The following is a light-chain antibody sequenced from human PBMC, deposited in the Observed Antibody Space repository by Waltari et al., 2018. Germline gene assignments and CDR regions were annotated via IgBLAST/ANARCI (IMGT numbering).Light chain of an antibody. CDR3: CSYVGPNTFWV. Sequence: QSALTQPRSVSGSPGQSVTISCTGTSSDVGGYNYVSWYQQDPGKAPKLMIYDINKRPSGVPGRFSGSKSGTTAYLTIAGVQAEDEADYYCCSYVGPNTFWVFGGGTKLTVL. J-gene: IGLJ3*02. CDR2: DIN. V-gene: IGLV2-11*01. CDR1: SSDVGGYNY.